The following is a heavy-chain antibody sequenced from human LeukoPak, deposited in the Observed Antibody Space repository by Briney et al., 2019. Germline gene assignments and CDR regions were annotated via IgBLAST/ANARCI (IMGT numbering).Heavy chain of an antibody. CDR3: ARGRSGWYELSPFDY. V-gene: IGHV4-39*01. D-gene: IGHD6-19*01. Sequence: SETLSLTCTVSGGSISSSSYYWGWIRQPPGKGLEWIGSIYYTGSTCYNPSLKSRVTISVDTSKNQFSLKLSFVTAADTAVYYCARGRSGWYELSPFDYWGQGTLVTVSS. J-gene: IGHJ4*02. CDR1: GGSISSSSYY. CDR2: IYYTGST.